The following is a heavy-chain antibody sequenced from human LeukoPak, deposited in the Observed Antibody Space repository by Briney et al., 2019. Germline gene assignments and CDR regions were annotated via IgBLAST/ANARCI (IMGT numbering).Heavy chain of an antibody. CDR1: SGSISSSSFY. CDR3: ARDSLGAGTVGATSGY. D-gene: IGHD1-26*01. Sequence: SETLSLTCTVSSGSISSSSFYWAWIRQLPGKGLEWIGTIYYSGNTYYNPSLKSRLTISVDTSKNQFSLKLSSVTAADTAVYYCARDSLGAGTVGATSGYWGQGTLVTVSS. J-gene: IGHJ4*02. CDR2: IYYSGNT. V-gene: IGHV4-39*02.